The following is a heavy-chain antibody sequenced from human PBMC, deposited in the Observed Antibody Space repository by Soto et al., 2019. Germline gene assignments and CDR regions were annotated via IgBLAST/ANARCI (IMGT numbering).Heavy chain of an antibody. V-gene: IGHV3-23*01. CDR3: AKDRDIVATFFDY. Sequence: GGSLRLSCAASGFTFSSYAMSWVRQAPGKGLEWVSAISGGGSTYYADSVKGRFTISRDNSKNTLYLQMNSLRAEDTAVYYCAKDRDIVATFFDYWGQGTLVTVSS. CDR1: GFTFSSYA. J-gene: IGHJ4*02. D-gene: IGHD5-12*01. CDR2: ISGGGST.